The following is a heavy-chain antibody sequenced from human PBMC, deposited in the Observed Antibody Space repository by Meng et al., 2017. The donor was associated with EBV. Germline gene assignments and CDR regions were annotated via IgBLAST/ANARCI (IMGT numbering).Heavy chain of an antibody. Sequence: VPLWESGGGLVRPGGSLGLSCAASGFTFSSYAMSWVRHAPGKGLEWVSAISGSGGSTYYADSVKGRFTISRDNSKNTLYLQMNSLRAEDTAVYYCAKVNQLLGGNDYWGQGTLVTVSS. CDR1: GFTFSSYA. J-gene: IGHJ4*02. D-gene: IGHD1-26*01. CDR3: AKVNQLLGGNDY. V-gene: IGHV3-23*01. CDR2: ISGSGGST.